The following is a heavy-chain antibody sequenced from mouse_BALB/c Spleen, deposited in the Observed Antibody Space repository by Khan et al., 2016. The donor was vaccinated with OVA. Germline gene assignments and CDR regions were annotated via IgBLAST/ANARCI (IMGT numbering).Heavy chain of an antibody. J-gene: IGHJ3*01. CDR3: ARGVNYGAWFAY. CDR2: IDPTNGRT. Sequence: VQLQQSGAELVKSGASVKLSCTASGFNIKDTYIHWMKQGPEQGLEWIGRIDPTNGRTKYDPEFQDKATITADTSSNTAYLQLSSLTSEDTGVXYCARGVNYGAWFAYWGQGTLVTVSA. V-gene: IGHV14-3*02. D-gene: IGHD1-1*01. CDR1: GFNIKDTY.